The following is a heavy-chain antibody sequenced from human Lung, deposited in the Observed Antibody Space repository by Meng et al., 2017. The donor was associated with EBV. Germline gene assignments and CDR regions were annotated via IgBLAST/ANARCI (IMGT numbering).Heavy chain of an antibody. J-gene: IGHJ5*02. CDR3: ARPGLLTMIVDNWFDP. CDR2: INSDGSST. V-gene: IGHV3-74*01. CDR1: GFTFSSYW. D-gene: IGHD3-22*01. Sequence: EVQLVESGGGLVQPGGSLGLACAASGFTFSSYWMHWVRQAPGKGLVWVSRINSDGSSTSYADSVKGRFTISRDNAKNTLYLQMNSLRAEDTAVYYCARPGLLTMIVDNWFDPWGQGTMVTVSS.